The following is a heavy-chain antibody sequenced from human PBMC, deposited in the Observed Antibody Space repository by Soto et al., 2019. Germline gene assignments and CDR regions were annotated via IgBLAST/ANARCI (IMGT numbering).Heavy chain of an antibody. Sequence: QVQLVESGGGVVQPGRSLRLSCAASGFTFSSYGMHWVRQAPGKGLEWVAVISYDGSNKYYADSVKGRFTISRDNSKNMRDLQMNSLRAEDTAVYYCAKGTGGDRSGRDAFDIWGQGTMVTVSS. CDR1: GFTFSSYG. CDR2: ISYDGSNK. V-gene: IGHV3-30*18. D-gene: IGHD3-22*01. CDR3: AKGTGGDRSGRDAFDI. J-gene: IGHJ3*02.